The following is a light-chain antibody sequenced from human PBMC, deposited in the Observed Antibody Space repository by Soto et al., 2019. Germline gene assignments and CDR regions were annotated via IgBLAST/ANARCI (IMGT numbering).Light chain of an antibody. J-gene: IGKJ5*01. V-gene: IGKV3-11*01. CDR1: QSVSSY. CDR2: DIS. Sequence: EVVLTQSPGTLSLSPGERATLSCRASQSVSSYLAWYQQKPGQAPRLLIYDISTRAAAIPARFSGSGSGTDFTLTVSSLEPEDFALYYCQQRSNRITFGQGTRLEIK. CDR3: QQRSNRIT.